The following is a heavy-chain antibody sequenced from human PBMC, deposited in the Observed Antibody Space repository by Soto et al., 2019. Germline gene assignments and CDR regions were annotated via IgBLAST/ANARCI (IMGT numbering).Heavy chain of an antibody. D-gene: IGHD3-9*01. CDR1: GFTFSEYS. Sequence: GGSLRLSCSASGFTFSEYSMHWVRQAPGKGLQYVSTISSDGDITYYADSVKGRFTISRDNSKNTLYLQMNSLRPEDTAVYYCVKVSTSYDILTGYYSTNFFDPWGQGTPVTVSS. CDR3: VKVSTSYDILTGYYSTNFFDP. CDR2: ISSDGDIT. V-gene: IGHV3-64D*06. J-gene: IGHJ5*02.